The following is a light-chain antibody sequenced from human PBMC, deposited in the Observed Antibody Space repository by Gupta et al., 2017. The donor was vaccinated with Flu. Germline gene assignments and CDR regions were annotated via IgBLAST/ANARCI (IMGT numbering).Light chain of an antibody. J-gene: IGLJ2*01. CDR1: NT. Sequence: NTGSWYQQLPRTAPKLLIYTDDHRPSGVPDRFSCCKSDTSASLAISGLQSEDEADYYFASWDDSLNSVVFGGGTKLTVL. CDR3: ASWDDSLNSVV. V-gene: IGLV1-44*01. CDR2: TDD.